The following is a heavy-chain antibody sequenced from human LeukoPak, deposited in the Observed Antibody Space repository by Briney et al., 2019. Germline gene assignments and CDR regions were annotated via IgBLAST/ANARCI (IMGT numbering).Heavy chain of an antibody. CDR3: ANGYALYFGY. Sequence: GGSLRLSCAASGFTFSSYDMSWVRQAPGKGLEWVSAISGSGGSTYYADSVKGRFTISRDNSKNTLYLQVNSLRAEDTAVYYCANGYALYFGYWGQGTLVTVSS. CDR1: GFTFSSYD. D-gene: IGHD5-18*01. J-gene: IGHJ4*02. V-gene: IGHV3-23*01. CDR2: ISGSGGST.